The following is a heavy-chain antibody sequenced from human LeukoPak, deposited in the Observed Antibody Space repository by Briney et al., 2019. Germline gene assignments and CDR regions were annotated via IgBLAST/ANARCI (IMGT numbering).Heavy chain of an antibody. D-gene: IGHD3-16*01. V-gene: IGHV3-15*01. CDR3: TTDPGD. Sequence: KPGGSLRLSCTASGFSFSTASMSWVRQAPGKGLEWVGRIKSKTDGGTTDYAAPVKGRFTTSRDDSKNTLYLLMNSLKTEDTAVYYCTTDPGDWGQGTMVTVSS. J-gene: IGHJ3*01. CDR2: IKSKTDGGTT. CDR1: GFSFSTAS.